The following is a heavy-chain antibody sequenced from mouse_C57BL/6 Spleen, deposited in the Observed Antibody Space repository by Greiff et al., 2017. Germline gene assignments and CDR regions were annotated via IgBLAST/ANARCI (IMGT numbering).Heavy chain of an antibody. CDR2: IDPSDSYT. CDR3: ARYYYGSPFDY. D-gene: IGHD1-1*01. J-gene: IGHJ2*01. Sequence: VQLQQPGAELVMPGASVKLSCKASGYTFTSYWMHWVKQRPGQGLEWIGEIDPSDSYTNYNQKFKGKSTLTVDKSSSTAYMQLSRLTSEDSAVYYCARYYYGSPFDYWGQGTTLTVSS. CDR1: GYTFTSYW. V-gene: IGHV1-69*01.